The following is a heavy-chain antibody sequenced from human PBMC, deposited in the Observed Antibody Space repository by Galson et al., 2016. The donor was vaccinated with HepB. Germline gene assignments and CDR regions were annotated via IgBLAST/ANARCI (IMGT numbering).Heavy chain of an antibody. J-gene: IGHJ4*02. CDR1: GFSFSESW. CDR3: ARDRGASGPTTMDF. CDR2: ISDGGTNT. Sequence: SLRLSCAASGFSFSESWMHWVRQAPGKGLVWVSRISDGGTNTIYADSVRGRFTISRDNTKNTVYLKMDTLSAEDAGVYYCARDRGASGPTTMDFWGQGTLVTVSS. V-gene: IGHV3-74*01. D-gene: IGHD4/OR15-4a*01.